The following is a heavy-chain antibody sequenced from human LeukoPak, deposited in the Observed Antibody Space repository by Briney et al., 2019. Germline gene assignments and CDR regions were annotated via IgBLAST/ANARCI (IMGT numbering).Heavy chain of an antibody. CDR2: IYSGGST. Sequence: GGSLRLSCAASEFSVGSNYMTWVRQAPGKGLEWVSLIYSGGSTYYADSVKGRFTISRDNSKNTLYLQMNSLRAEDTAVYYCARARYSYGYWAYFDYWGQGTLVTVSS. CDR3: ARARYSYGYWAYFDY. J-gene: IGHJ4*02. CDR1: EFSVGSNY. D-gene: IGHD5-18*01. V-gene: IGHV3-66*01.